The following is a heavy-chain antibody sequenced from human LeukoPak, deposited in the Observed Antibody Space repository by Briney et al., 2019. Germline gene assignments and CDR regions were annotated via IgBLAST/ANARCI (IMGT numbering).Heavy chain of an antibody. CDR2: ISGRGGST. J-gene: IGHJ5*02. D-gene: IGHD3-22*01. CDR3: AARRHYYDSSGYYFDP. V-gene: IGHV3-23*01. Sequence: GGSLRLSCAASGFTFSSYAMSWVRQAPGKGLEWVSAISGRGGSTYYADSVKGRFTISRDNSKNTLYLQMNSLRAEDTAVYYCAARRHYYDSSGYYFDPWGQGTLVTVSS. CDR1: GFTFSSYA.